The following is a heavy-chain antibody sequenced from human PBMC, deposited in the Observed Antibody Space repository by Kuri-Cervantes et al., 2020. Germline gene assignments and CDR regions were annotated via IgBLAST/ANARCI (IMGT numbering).Heavy chain of an antibody. Sequence: GESLKISCAASGFIVSTNYMSWVRQAPGKGLEWVSVIYSGGSTYYADSVKGRFTISRDNSKNTVYLQMNSLRAEDTAVYYCAKICAMIVVDYYFDYWGQGALVTVSS. CDR3: AKICAMIVVDYYFDY. J-gene: IGHJ4*02. D-gene: IGHD3-22*01. CDR2: IYSGGST. CDR1: GFIVSTNY. V-gene: IGHV3-53*01.